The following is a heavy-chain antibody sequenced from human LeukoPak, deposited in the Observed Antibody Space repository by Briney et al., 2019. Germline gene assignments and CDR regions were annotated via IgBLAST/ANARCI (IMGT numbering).Heavy chain of an antibody. D-gene: IGHD2-2*01. V-gene: IGHV4-39*01. CDR2: VYYSGST. Sequence: PSETLSLTCTVSGGSISSSSLYWDWIHQPPGKGLEWIGTVYYSGSTYYNPSLKSRVTISVDTSKNQFSLRLSSVTAADTALYYCARNASSLGAGAFDIWGQGTMVTVSS. J-gene: IGHJ3*02. CDR1: GGSISSSSLY. CDR3: ARNASSLGAGAFDI.